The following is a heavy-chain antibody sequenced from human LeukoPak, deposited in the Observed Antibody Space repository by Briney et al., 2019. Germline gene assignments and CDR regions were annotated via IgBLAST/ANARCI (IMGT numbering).Heavy chain of an antibody. CDR1: GGSFSGYY. CDR3: ARVSYDSSDYFQSDAFDI. Sequence: SETLSLTCAVYGGSFSGYYWSWIRQPPGKWLEWIGQINHSGSTNYNPSLKSRVTISVDTSKNQFSLKLSSVTAADTAVYYCARVSYDSSDYFQSDAFDIWGQGTMVTVSS. V-gene: IGHV4-34*01. D-gene: IGHD3-22*01. J-gene: IGHJ3*02. CDR2: INHSGST.